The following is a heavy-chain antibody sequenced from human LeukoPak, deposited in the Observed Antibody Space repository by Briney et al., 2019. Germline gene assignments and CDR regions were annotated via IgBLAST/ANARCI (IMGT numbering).Heavy chain of an antibody. J-gene: IGHJ4*02. CDR1: GFKFSSFS. V-gene: IGHV3-48*04. CDR2: ISSTSSAI. CDR3: ARVIGNYGDSAY. Sequence: GGSLRLSCTASGFKFSSFSMNWARQAPGKGLEWLSYISSTSSAIYYADSVKGRFTISRDNAKNSLYLQMDSLRAEDTAIYYCARVIGNYGDSAYWGQGTLVTVSS. D-gene: IGHD3-16*01.